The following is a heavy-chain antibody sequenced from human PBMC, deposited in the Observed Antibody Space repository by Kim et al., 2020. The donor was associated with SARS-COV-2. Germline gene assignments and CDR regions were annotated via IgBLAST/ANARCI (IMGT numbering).Heavy chain of an antibody. Sequence: ASVKVSCKASGYTFTSYGISWVRQAPGQGLEWMGWISAYNGNTNYAQKLQGRVTMTTDTSTSTAYMELRSLRSDDTAVYYCASRRDGYNLGAFDYWGQGTLVTVSS. CDR2: ISAYNGNT. CDR1: GYTFTSYG. J-gene: IGHJ4*02. D-gene: IGHD5-12*01. V-gene: IGHV1-18*04. CDR3: ASRRDGYNLGAFDY.